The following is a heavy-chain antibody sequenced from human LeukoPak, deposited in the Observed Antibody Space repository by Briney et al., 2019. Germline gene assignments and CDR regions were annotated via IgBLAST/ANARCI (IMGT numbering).Heavy chain of an antibody. CDR2: ISAYNGNT. V-gene: IGHV1-18*01. J-gene: IGHJ5*02. CDR1: GYTFTSYG. CDR3: ARDSQIDYYDSSGYYHT. Sequence: ASVKVSCKASGYTFTSYGISWVRQAPGQGLEWMGWISAYNGNTNYAQKLQGRVTLNTDTSTSTAYMELRSLRSDDTAVYYCARDSQIDYYDSSGYYHTWGQGTLVTVSS. D-gene: IGHD3-22*01.